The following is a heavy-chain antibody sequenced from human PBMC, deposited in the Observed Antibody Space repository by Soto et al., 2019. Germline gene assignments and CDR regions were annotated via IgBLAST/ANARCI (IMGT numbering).Heavy chain of an antibody. D-gene: IGHD6-6*01. Sequence: GGSLRLSCAASGFPFSNAWMSLVRQAPGKGLECVCRIKSKTDCGTTDYAAPVKGRFTISRDDSKNTLYLQMNSLKTEDTAVYYCTTDSLAIAARPGIWGQGTMVTVSS. CDR1: GFPFSNAW. J-gene: IGHJ3*02. CDR2: IKSKTDCGTT. CDR3: TTDSLAIAARPGI. V-gene: IGHV3-15*01.